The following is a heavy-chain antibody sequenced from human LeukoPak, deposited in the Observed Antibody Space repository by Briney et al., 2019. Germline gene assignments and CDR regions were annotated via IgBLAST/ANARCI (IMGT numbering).Heavy chain of an antibody. Sequence: PGGSLRLSCAASGFTFSSYGMHWVRQAPGKGLEWVAFIRYDGSNKYYADSVKGRFTISRDNSKNTLYLQTNSLRAEDTAVYYCARDSLAYCGGDCYSGISYWGQGTLVTVSS. D-gene: IGHD2-21*02. V-gene: IGHV3-30*02. CDR1: GFTFSSYG. J-gene: IGHJ4*02. CDR3: ARDSLAYCGGDCYSGISY. CDR2: IRYDGSNK.